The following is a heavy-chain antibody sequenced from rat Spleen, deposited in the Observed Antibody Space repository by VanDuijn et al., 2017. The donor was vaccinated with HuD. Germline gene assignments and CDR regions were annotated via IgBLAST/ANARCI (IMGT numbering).Heavy chain of an antibody. J-gene: IGHJ2*01. CDR1: GFTFSNYD. V-gene: IGHV5-27*01. CDR3: TRDRRGSSRYFDY. D-gene: IGHD1-11*01. CDR2: ISPSGGST. Sequence: EVQLVESGGGLVQPGRSLKLSCAASGFTFSNYDMAWVRQAPTKGLEWVAAISPSGGSTYYRDSVKGRFTITRDNAKSTLYLQMNSLRSEDTATYYCTRDRRGSSRYFDYWGQGVMVTVSS.